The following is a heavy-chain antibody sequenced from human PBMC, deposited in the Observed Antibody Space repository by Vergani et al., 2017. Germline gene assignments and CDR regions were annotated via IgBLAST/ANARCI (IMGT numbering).Heavy chain of an antibody. CDR2: IYYDGSKK. Sequence: QVQLVESGGGVVQPGRSLRLSCTSSGFTFSTYAKHWVRQAPGKGLEWVAIIYYDGSKKYYADSVKGRFTISRDNSRNTLDLLLSSLRAEDTAIYYCVREGSYCGSTTCRNPSYVYYYHMDVWGEGTTVTVSS. D-gene: IGHD2-21*01. V-gene: IGHV3-33*01. CDR1: GFTFSTYA. CDR3: VREGSYCGSTTCRNPSYVYYYHMDV. J-gene: IGHJ6*03.